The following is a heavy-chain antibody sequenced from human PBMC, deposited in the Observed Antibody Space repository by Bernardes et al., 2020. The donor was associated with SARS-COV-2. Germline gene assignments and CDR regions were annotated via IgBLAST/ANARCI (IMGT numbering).Heavy chain of an antibody. Sequence: GGSLRLSCAASGFTFSNAWMNWVRQAPGKGLEWVGRIKSKTDGGTTDYAAPVKGRFTISRDDSKNTLYLQMNSLKTEDTAVYYCTTAAAGIHDAFDIWGQGTMVTVSS. CDR3: TTAAAGIHDAFDI. CDR1: GFTFSNAW. CDR2: IKSKTDGGTT. V-gene: IGHV3-15*07. J-gene: IGHJ3*02. D-gene: IGHD6-13*01.